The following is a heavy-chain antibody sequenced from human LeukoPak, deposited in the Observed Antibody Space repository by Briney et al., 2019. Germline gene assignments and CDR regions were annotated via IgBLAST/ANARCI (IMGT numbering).Heavy chain of an antibody. J-gene: IGHJ6*03. CDR2: INSDGSST. V-gene: IGHV3-74*01. Sequence: GGSLRLSCAASGFTFSSYWMHWVRQAPGKGLVWVSRINSDGSSTSYADSVKGRFTISRDNAKNTLYLQMNSLRAEDTAVYYCARAHSNPPYYYYYYMDVWAKGPRSPSP. CDR3: ARAHSNPPYYYYYYMDV. CDR1: GFTFSSYW. D-gene: IGHD4-11*01.